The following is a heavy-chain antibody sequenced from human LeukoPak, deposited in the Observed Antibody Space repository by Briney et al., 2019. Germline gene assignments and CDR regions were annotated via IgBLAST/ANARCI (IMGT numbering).Heavy chain of an antibody. D-gene: IGHD3-22*01. V-gene: IGHV5-51*01. CDR2: IYPGDSDT. Sequence: GESLKISCKGSGYSFTSYWIGWVRQMPGKGLEWMGIIYPGDSDTRYSPSFQGQVTISADKSISTAYLQWSSLKASDTAMYYCARTNYFDSSGYYHPPDLWGPGTLVTVSP. J-gene: IGHJ5*02. CDR3: ARTNYFDSSGYYHPPDL. CDR1: GYSFTSYW.